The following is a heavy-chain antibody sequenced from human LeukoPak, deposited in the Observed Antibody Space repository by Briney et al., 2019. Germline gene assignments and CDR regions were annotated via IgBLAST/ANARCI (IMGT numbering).Heavy chain of an antibody. CDR1: GFTFSSYW. J-gene: IGHJ4*02. CDR3: TPTPRGVGYDIMDF. V-gene: IGHV3-15*01. D-gene: IGHD5-12*01. CDR2: IKSKTDGGTT. Sequence: GGSLRLSCAASGFTFSSYWMSWVRQAPGKGLEWVGRIKSKTDGGTTDYAAPVKGRFTISRDDSKNTLYLQMNSLKTEDTAVYYCTPTPRGVGYDIMDFWGQGTLVTVSS.